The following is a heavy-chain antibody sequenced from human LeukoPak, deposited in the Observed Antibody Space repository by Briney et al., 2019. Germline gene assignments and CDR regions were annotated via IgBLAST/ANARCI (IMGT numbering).Heavy chain of an antibody. CDR1: GSTLSELS. J-gene: IGHJ4*02. V-gene: IGHV1-24*01. CDR2: FDPEDGEI. D-gene: IGHD2/OR15-2a*01. CDR3: TFHRLSFLNYFES. Sequence: ASVKVSCKVSGSTLSELSIHWVRQAPGKGLEWMGGFDPEDGEIIYAQNFQDRVAMTEDRSTDTSYLELSSLTFDDTAVYYCTFHRLSFLNYFESWGQGTLVTVSS.